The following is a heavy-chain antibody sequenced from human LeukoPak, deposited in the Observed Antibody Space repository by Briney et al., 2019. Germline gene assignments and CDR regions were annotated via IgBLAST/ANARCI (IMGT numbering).Heavy chain of an antibody. J-gene: IGHJ4*02. Sequence: GGSLRLSCAASGFTFSSYWMSWVRQAPGKGLEWVANIKQDGSEKYYVDSVKGRFTISRDNAKNSLYLKMNSLRAEDTAVYYCAREVVPAAMVRRLNYFDYWGQGTLVTVSS. CDR2: IKQDGSEK. CDR1: GFTFSSYW. D-gene: IGHD2-2*01. CDR3: AREVVPAAMVRRLNYFDY. V-gene: IGHV3-7*01.